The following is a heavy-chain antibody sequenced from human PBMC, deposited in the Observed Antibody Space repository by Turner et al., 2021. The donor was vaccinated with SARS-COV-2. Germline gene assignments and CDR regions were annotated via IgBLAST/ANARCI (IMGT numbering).Heavy chain of an antibody. CDR3: ARRGRASRFSFDY. Sequence: QLQLQVSGPGLVKPSETLSLTSTVPGGSVSSSDHYWDWIRQPPGKGLDWIGSIHYIGTTYDNPSLKRRVTISVDTSKNQFSLNLTSVTAADTAVYFCARRGRASRFSFDYWGQGRLLTVSS. V-gene: IGHV4-39*01. D-gene: IGHD1-26*01. J-gene: IGHJ4*02. CDR2: IHYIGTT. CDR1: GGSVSSSDHY.